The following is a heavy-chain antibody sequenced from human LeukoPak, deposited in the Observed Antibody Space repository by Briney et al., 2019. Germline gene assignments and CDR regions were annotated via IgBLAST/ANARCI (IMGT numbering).Heavy chain of an antibody. Sequence: GGSLRLSCAASGFTVGSNYMSWVRQAPGKGPEWVSVIYSGGSTYYADSVKGRFTISRDNSKNTLYLQMNSLRAEDTAVYYCARDRQSRDCGGDCYNWGQGTLVTVSS. CDR1: GFTVGSNY. V-gene: IGHV3-53*01. CDR2: IYSGGST. CDR3: ARDRQSRDCGGDCYN. D-gene: IGHD2-21*02. J-gene: IGHJ4*02.